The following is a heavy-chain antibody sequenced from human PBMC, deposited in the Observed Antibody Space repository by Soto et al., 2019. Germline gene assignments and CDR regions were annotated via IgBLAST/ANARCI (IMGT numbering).Heavy chain of an antibody. Sequence: GGSLRLSCAASVLTFSSYAMSWVRQAPGKGLEWVSAISGSGGSTYYADSVKGRFTISRDNSKNTLYLQMNSLRAEDTAVYYCAKDTGPRGCPFDPWGQGTLVTVSS. CDR2: ISGSGGST. CDR3: AKDTGPRGCPFDP. J-gene: IGHJ5*02. V-gene: IGHV3-23*01. CDR1: VLTFSSYA. D-gene: IGHD2-8*02.